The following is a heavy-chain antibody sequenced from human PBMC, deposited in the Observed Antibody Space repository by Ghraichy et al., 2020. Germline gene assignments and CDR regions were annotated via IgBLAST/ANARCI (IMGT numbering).Heavy chain of an antibody. CDR1: GFTFSSYS. J-gene: IGHJ5*02. CDR3: ARLSQNWFDP. CDR2: ISSSSSYI. Sequence: LSLTCAASGFTFSSYSMNWVRQAPGKGLEWVSSISSSSSYIYYADSVKGRFTISRDNAKNSLYLQMNSLRAEDTAVYYCARLSQNWFDPWGQGTLVTVSS. V-gene: IGHV3-21*01.